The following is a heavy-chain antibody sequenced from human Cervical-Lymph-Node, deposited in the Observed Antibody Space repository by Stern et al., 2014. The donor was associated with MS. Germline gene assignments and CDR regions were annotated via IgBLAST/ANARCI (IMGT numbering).Heavy chain of an antibody. CDR3: ATQQSGGWFAFDI. Sequence: QVQLVESGPGLVKSSETLSLTCTVSGGSIGSYYWSWIRQPPGKGLEWIGYIYYTGSTNYNPFLKSRVTISVDSSKNQFPLRLNSVTAADTAMYYCATQQSGGWFAFDIWGQGTMVTVS. V-gene: IGHV4-59*08. D-gene: IGHD6-19*01. CDR2: IYYTGST. J-gene: IGHJ3*02. CDR1: GGSIGSYY.